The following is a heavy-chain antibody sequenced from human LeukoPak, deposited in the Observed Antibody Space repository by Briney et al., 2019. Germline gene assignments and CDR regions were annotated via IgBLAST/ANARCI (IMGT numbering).Heavy chain of an antibody. CDR3: ARDLPSVTMSFDI. CDR2: IYHSGST. CDR1: GGSLTSGGSS. D-gene: IGHD3-10*02. J-gene: IGHJ3*02. V-gene: IGHV4-30-2*01. Sequence: PSQTLSLTCAVSGGSLTSGGSSWSWIRQPPGKGLECIGHIYHSGSTYYNPSLRSRVTMSVDRPKNQFSLKLSSVTAADTAVYYCARDLPSVTMSFDIWGQGAMVSVSS.